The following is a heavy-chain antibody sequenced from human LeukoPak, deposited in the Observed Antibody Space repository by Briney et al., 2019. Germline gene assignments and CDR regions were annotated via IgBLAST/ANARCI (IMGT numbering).Heavy chain of an antibody. Sequence: GGSLRLSCAASGFTFGSYSMNWVRQAPGKGLEWVSYISSSSSTIYYADSVKGRFTISRDNAKNSLYLQMNSLRAEDTAVYYCARDEISGYYYYYYMDVWGKGTTVTVSS. CDR1: GFTFGSYS. V-gene: IGHV3-48*01. D-gene: IGHD6-19*01. CDR3: ARDEISGYYYYYYMDV. J-gene: IGHJ6*03. CDR2: ISSSSSTI.